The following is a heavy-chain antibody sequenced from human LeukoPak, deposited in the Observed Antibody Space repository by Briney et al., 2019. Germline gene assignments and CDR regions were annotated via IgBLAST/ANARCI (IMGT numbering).Heavy chain of an antibody. CDR3: AKLRMVRGVFTDYYFDY. V-gene: IGHV3-48*03. CDR2: ICGRGKTI. J-gene: IGHJ4*02. D-gene: IGHD3-10*01. Sequence: GGSLRLSCAASGFTFRGYEMNWVRQAPGKGLEWISYICGRGKTIYYADSVKGRFTISRDNSKNTLYLQMNSLRGEDTAVYYCAKLRMVRGVFTDYYFDYWGQGTLVTVSS. CDR1: GFTFRGYE.